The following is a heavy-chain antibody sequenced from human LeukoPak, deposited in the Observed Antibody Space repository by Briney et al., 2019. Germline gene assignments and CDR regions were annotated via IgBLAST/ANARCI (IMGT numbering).Heavy chain of an antibody. V-gene: IGHV4-38-2*02. Sequence: PSETLSLTCTVSGYSISSGYYWGWIRQPPGKGLEWIGSIYHSGSTYYNPSLKSRVTISVDTSKNQFSLKLSSVTAADTAVYYCASRETNDFWSGIDYWGQGTLVTVSS. CDR3: ASRETNDFWSGIDY. CDR2: IYHSGST. D-gene: IGHD3-3*01. CDR1: GYSISSGYY. J-gene: IGHJ4*02.